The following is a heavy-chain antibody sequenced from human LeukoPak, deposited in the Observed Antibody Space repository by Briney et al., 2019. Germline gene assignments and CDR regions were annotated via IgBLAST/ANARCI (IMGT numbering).Heavy chain of an antibody. CDR2: ITGSGGNT. CDR1: GFTFSSYA. CDR3: AKGEGGDSGWYGDY. V-gene: IGHV3-23*01. Sequence: QPGGSLRLSCAASGFTFSSYAMSWVRQAPGKGLVWVSLITGSGGNTYYISSVKGRFTISRDNSKNTLFLQMNSLRAEDTAVYYCAKGEGGDSGWYGDYWGQGTLVTVSS. D-gene: IGHD6-19*01. J-gene: IGHJ4*02.